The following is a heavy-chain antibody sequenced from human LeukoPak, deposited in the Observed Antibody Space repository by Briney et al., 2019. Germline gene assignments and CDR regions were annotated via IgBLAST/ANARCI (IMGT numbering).Heavy chain of an antibody. Sequence: PGRSLRLSCAASGFTFSSYGMHWVRQAPGKGLEWVAVIWYDGSNKCYADSVKGRFTISRDNSKNTLYLQMNSLRAEDTAVYYCARDNYGDYLTPYFDYWGQGTLVTVSS. V-gene: IGHV3-33*01. CDR1: GFTFSSYG. J-gene: IGHJ4*02. CDR3: ARDNYGDYLTPYFDY. D-gene: IGHD4-17*01. CDR2: IWYDGSNK.